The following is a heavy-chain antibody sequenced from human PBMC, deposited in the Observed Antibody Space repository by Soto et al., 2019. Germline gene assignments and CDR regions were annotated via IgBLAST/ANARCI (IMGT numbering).Heavy chain of an antibody. J-gene: IGHJ4*02. D-gene: IGHD3-9*01. CDR1: GFSLTTSGMC. CDR2: IDWGDDK. Sequence: SGPTLVNPTQTLTLTCTFSGFSLTTSGMCVTWIRQPPGKALEWLALIDWGDDKYYNTSLMTRLTLSKDTSKNQVVLTMNNMDHLDPGTYSSERIMKGGNFDWIQIAYWGQANLVTVTS. CDR3: ERIMKGGNFDWIQIAY. V-gene: IGHV2-70*01.